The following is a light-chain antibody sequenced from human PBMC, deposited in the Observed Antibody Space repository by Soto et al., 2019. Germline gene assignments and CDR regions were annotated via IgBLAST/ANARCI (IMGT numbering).Light chain of an antibody. CDR3: QQYGDSPT. Sequence: DIQMTQSPSSLSASVGDRVTITCRASQGISSYLGWYQQKPGKAPNLLIYKASTLESAVPSRFSGSGSGTEFTLTISGLQPEDFATYYCQQYGDSPTFGQGTKVDI. CDR2: KAS. V-gene: IGKV1-5*03. CDR1: QGISSY. J-gene: IGKJ1*01.